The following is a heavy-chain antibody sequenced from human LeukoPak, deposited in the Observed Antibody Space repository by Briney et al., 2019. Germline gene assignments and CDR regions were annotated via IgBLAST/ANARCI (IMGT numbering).Heavy chain of an antibody. CDR3: ARDGGDSSGYYTEYFQH. CDR2: INPNSGGT. D-gene: IGHD3-22*01. Sequence: ASVKVSCKASGYTFTGYYMHWVRQAPGQGLEWMGWINPNSGGTNYAQKFQGRVTMTRDTSISTAYMELSRLRSDDTAAYYCARDGGDSSGYYTEYFQHWGQGTLVTASS. J-gene: IGHJ1*01. CDR1: GYTFTGYY. V-gene: IGHV1-2*02.